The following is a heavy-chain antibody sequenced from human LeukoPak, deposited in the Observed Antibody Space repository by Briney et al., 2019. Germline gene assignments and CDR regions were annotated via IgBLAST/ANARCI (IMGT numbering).Heavy chain of an antibody. D-gene: IGHD6-13*01. CDR3: AGDLYRRRWGGRFNWFDT. J-gene: IGHJ5*02. Sequence: PPETLSLTRTVSGGYICSSIYYWGWIRQPPGKGLEWSGSIYYSGSTYYNPSLKTRVPISGDISKNQFFLKLSSVTAADPPVYFFAGDLYRRRWGGRFNWFDTWGQGTLFTVSP. CDR2: IYYSGST. V-gene: IGHV4-39*07. CDR1: GGYICSSIYY.